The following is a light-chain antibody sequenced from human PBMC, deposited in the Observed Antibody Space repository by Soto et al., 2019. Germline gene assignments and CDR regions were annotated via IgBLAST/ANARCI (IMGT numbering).Light chain of an antibody. V-gene: IGKV3-20*01. CDR2: GVY. Sequence: MVLTQSPGTLSLSPGETATLSCKASEIIKTYYFGWYQQKPGQSPRLIINGVYTRASGVPDRFSGRGSGTDFTLTISRLEPEDFAVYYCQFYGSSLITFAQGTRLEFK. J-gene: IGKJ5*01. CDR1: EIIKTYY. CDR3: QFYGSSLIT.